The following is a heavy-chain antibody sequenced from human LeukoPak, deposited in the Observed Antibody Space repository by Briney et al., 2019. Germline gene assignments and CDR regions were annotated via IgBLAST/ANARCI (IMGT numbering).Heavy chain of an antibody. J-gene: IGHJ4*02. CDR1: GFTVSSNY. V-gene: IGHV3-53*01. Sequence: GGSLRLSCAASGFTVSSNYMSWVRQAPGKGLEWVSVIYSGGSTYYADSVKGRFTISRDDAKNSLYLQMNSLRAEDTAVYFCARYGTTFDYWGQGTLVTVSS. D-gene: IGHD1-1*01. CDR2: IYSGGST. CDR3: ARYGTTFDY.